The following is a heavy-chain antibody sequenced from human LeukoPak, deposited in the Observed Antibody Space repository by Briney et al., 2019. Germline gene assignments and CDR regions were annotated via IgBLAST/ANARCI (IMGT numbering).Heavy chain of an antibody. Sequence: GGSLRLSCAASGFTFSKAWMSWVSQAPGKGLEWVGRIKSKTDGGTTDYAAPVKGRFTISRDDSKNTLYLQMNSLKTEDTAVYYCTTDATTMVRGVISGWGQGTLVTVSS. D-gene: IGHD3-10*01. J-gene: IGHJ4*02. CDR2: IKSKTDGGTT. CDR1: GFTFSKAW. V-gene: IGHV3-15*01. CDR3: TTDATTMVRGVISG.